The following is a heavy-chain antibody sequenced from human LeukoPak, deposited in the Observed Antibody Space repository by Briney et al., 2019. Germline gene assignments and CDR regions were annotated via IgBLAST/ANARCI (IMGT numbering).Heavy chain of an antibody. D-gene: IGHD2-15*01. J-gene: IGHJ4*02. V-gene: IGHV4-30-4*01. CDR3: ARGSYCSGGSCMFDY. CDR2: IYYSGST. CDR1: GGSISSGDYY. Sequence: PSQTLSLTCTVSGGSISSGDYYWSWIRQPPGKGLEWIGYIYYSGSTYYNPSLKSRVTISVDTSKNQFSLKLSSVTAADTAVYYCARGSYCSGGSCMFDYWGQGTLVTVSS.